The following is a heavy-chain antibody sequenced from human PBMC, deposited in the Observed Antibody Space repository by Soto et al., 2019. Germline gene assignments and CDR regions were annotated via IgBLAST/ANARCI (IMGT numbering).Heavy chain of an antibody. Sequence: GASVKVSCKASGYTFTGNYMRWVRQAPGQGLEWMGWINPNSGGTNYAQKFQGWVTMTRDTSISTAYMELRSLRSDDTAVNYCARGGFVAVAGLVWYFDRGGRGTRVTSPQ. J-gene: IGHJ2*01. CDR1: GYTFTGNY. D-gene: IGHD6-19*01. CDR3: ARGGFVAVAGLVWYFDR. CDR2: INPNSGGT. V-gene: IGHV1-2*04.